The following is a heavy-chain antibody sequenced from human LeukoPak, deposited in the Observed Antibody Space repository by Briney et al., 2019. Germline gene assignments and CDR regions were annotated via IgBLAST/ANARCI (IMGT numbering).Heavy chain of an antibody. Sequence: GGSLRLSCATSGFIFSFYGMQWVRQAPGKGLEWVAVIWNDGSQKYYGDSVKGRFTISKDNSRKTVNLQMDSLRAEDTAIYYCTRWGAGGLTLDYWGQGVLVTVSS. CDR1: GFIFSFYG. CDR2: IWNDGSQK. V-gene: IGHV3-33*01. J-gene: IGHJ4*02. D-gene: IGHD3-16*01. CDR3: TRWGAGGLTLDY.